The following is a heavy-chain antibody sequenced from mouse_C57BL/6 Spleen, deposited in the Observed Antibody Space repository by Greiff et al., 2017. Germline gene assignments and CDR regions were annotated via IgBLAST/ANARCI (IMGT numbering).Heavy chain of an antibody. J-gene: IGHJ4*01. CDR1: GFSFNTYA. D-gene: IGHD2-1*01. CDR2: IRSKSNNYAT. CDR3: VRLFYGNYDAMDY. Sequence: DVMLVESGGGFVQPKGSLKLSCAASGFSFNTYAMNWVRQAPGKGLEWVARIRSKSNNYATYYADSVKDRFTISRDDSESMLYLQMNNLKTEDTAMYYCVRLFYGNYDAMDYWGQGTSVTVSS. V-gene: IGHV10-1*01.